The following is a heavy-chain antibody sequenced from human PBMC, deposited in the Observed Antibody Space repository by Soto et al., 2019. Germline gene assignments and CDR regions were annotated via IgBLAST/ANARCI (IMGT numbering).Heavy chain of an antibody. Sequence: QVQLQESGPGLVKPSETLSLTCTVSGGSISSYYWSWIRQPPGKGLQWIGYIYYSGSTTYNPSLKSRVTISVDTSKKQFSLKLSSVTAADTAVYYCARDYYDLLTGYRAEYFQHWGQGTLVTVSS. CDR2: IYYSGST. CDR1: GGSISSYY. V-gene: IGHV4-59*01. CDR3: ARDYYDLLTGYRAEYFQH. D-gene: IGHD3-9*01. J-gene: IGHJ1*01.